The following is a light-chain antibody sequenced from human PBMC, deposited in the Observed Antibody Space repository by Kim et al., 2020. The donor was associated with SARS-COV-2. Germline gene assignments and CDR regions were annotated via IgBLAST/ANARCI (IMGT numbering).Light chain of an antibody. Sequence: VSPGHRATITCSGDKVVANYYCWHLKKRGQSPGIIINLDNTGPAGTPERCSGSGSGNTATITSSGTQEKDEADYYWQSWHSNTVIFGGGTKLTVL. CDR2: LDN. CDR3: QSWHSNTVI. J-gene: IGLJ2*01. CDR1: KVVANY. V-gene: IGLV3-1*01.